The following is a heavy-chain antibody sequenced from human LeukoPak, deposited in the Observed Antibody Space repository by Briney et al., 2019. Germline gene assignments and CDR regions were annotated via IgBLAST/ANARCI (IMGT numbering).Heavy chain of an antibody. CDR2: ISAYNGNT. CDR1: GYTFTSYG. CDR3: ARGEIVVVPAASYYYYYGMDV. Sequence: ASVTVSFKASGYTFTSYGISWVRQAPGQGLEWMGWISAYNGNTNYAQKLQGRVTMTTDTSTSTAYMELRSLRSDDTAVYYCARGEIVVVPAASYYYYYGMDVWGQGTTVTVSS. J-gene: IGHJ6*02. D-gene: IGHD2-2*01. V-gene: IGHV1-18*01.